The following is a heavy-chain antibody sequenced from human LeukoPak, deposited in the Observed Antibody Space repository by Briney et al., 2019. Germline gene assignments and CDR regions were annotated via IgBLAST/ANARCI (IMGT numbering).Heavy chain of an antibody. CDR1: GFTFSDYY. V-gene: IGHV3-11*01. J-gene: IGHJ4*02. CDR2: ISSSGSTI. D-gene: IGHD5-24*01. Sequence: GGSLRLSCAASGFTFSDYYMSWIRQAPGKGLEWVSYISSSGSTIYYADSVKGRFTISRGNAKNSLYLQMNSLRAEDTAVYYCARDLGDGYNLLDYWGQGTLVTVSS. CDR3: ARDLGDGYNLLDY.